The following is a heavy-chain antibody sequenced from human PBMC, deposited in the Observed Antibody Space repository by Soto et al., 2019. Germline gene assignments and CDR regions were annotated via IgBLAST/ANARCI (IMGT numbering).Heavy chain of an antibody. V-gene: IGHV3-23*01. CDR1: GFTLSSYA. Sequence: GGSLRLSCAASGFTLSSYAMSWVRQAPGKGLEWVSTFSGTGGYTYYADSVKGRFTISRDDSKNTLFLHMNSLRAADMAVYYCARGQRALITYGPFDPWGQGTLVTVSS. J-gene: IGHJ5*02. D-gene: IGHD4-17*01. CDR3: ARGQRALITYGPFDP. CDR2: FSGTGGYT.